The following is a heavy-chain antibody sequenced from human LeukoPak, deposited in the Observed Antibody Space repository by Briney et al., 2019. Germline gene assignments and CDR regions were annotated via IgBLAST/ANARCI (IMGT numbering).Heavy chain of an antibody. J-gene: IGHJ3*02. CDR1: GFTFSSYG. Sequence: GGSLRLSCAASGFTFSSYGMHWVRQAPGKGLEWVAFIRYDGSNKYYADSVKGRFTISRDNSKNTLYLQMNSLRAEDTAVYYCAKEGYSSGWYAADAFDIWCQGTMVTVSS. D-gene: IGHD6-19*01. CDR2: IRYDGSNK. V-gene: IGHV3-30*02. CDR3: AKEGYSSGWYAADAFDI.